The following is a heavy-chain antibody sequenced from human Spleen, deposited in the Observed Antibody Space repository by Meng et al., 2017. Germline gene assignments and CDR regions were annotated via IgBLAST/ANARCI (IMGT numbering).Heavy chain of an antibody. J-gene: IGHJ4*02. Sequence: ASVKVSCKASGYTFTTYYLHWVRQAPGQGLEGMGWINAGNGNTKHSQKSQGRVTITRDTSASTAYMELSSLRSEDTAVYYCARGLLYSNYRTGYYFDYWGQGTLVTVSS. D-gene: IGHD4-11*01. CDR2: INAGNGNT. V-gene: IGHV1-3*01. CDR3: ARGLLYSNYRTGYYFDY. CDR1: GYTFTTYY.